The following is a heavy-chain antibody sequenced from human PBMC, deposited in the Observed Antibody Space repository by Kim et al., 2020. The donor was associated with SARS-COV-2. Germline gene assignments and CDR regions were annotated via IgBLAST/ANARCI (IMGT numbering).Heavy chain of an antibody. Sequence: KSRVTISVDTSKNQFSLKLSSVTAADPAVYYCARVGRGTMVRGENAFDIWGQGTMVTVSS. V-gene: IGHV4-31*02. D-gene: IGHD3-10*01. J-gene: IGHJ3*02. CDR3: ARVGRGTMVRGENAFDI.